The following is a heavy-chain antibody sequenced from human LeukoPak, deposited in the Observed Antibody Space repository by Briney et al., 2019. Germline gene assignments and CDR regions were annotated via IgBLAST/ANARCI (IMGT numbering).Heavy chain of an antibody. CDR2: IKQDRSEK. V-gene: IGHV3-7*01. CDR3: ARDQKRWELLFDY. Sequence: GGSLRLSCAASGFTFSNYWMSWVRQAPGKGLEWVASIKQDRSEKYYVDSVKGRFTISRDSAKNSLYLQMNSLRAEDTAVYYCARDQKRWELLFDYWGHGTLVTVSS. J-gene: IGHJ4*01. CDR1: GFTFSNYW. D-gene: IGHD1-26*01.